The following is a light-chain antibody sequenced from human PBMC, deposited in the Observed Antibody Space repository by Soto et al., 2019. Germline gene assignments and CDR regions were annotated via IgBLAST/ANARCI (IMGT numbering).Light chain of an antibody. J-gene: IGLJ2*01. V-gene: IGLV7-43*01. CDR1: TGAVTSGYY. Sequence: QTVVTQEPSLTVSPGGTVTLTCATSTGAVTSGYYPNWFQQKPGQAPRALIYSTNNKYSWTPARFSGSLLGGKAALTLSGVKPEDEADYYCLLYYGGQLGVFGGGTKLTVL. CDR3: LLYYGGQLGV. CDR2: STN.